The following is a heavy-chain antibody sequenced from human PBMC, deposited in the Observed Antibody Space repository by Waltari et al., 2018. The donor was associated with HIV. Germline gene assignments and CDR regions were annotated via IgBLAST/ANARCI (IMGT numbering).Heavy chain of an antibody. Sequence: QVQLVQSGAEVKKPGASVQVSCKASGYTFTGYYLHWVRPAPGQGLEWMGWINPNSGGTNYAQKFQDRVTMTRDTSISTAYMELSSLRSDDTAVYYCARETVAAGTAADYWGQGTLVTVSS. J-gene: IGHJ4*02. CDR3: ARETVAAGTAADY. CDR2: INPNSGGT. D-gene: IGHD6-13*01. V-gene: IGHV1-2*02. CDR1: GYTFTGYY.